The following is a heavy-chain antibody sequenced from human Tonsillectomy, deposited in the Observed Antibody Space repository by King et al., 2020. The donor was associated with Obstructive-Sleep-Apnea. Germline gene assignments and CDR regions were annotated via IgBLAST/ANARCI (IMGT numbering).Heavy chain of an antibody. J-gene: IGHJ6*02. Sequence: VQLVESGGGLVQPGGSLRLSCAASGFTFSSYWMHWVRQAPGKGLVWVSRINSDGSSTSYADSVKGRFTISRDNAKNTLYLQMNSLGAEDTAVYYCARGDCSGGSCYSRYYGMDVWGQGTTVTVSS. CDR1: GFTFSSYW. CDR3: ARGDCSGGSCYSRYYGMDV. CDR2: INSDGSST. V-gene: IGHV3-74*01. D-gene: IGHD2-15*01.